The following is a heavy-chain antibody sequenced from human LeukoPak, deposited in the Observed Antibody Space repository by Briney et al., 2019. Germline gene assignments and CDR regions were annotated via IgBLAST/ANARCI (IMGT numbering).Heavy chain of an antibody. V-gene: IGHV1-2*02. CDR1: GYTFTGYY. Sequence: ASVKVSCKTSGYTFTGYYLHWVRQAPGQGLECMGWINTDSGGTNYAQKFQARVSMTKDASISTAYMQLSRLRSADTAVYYCARSPHILTGENFDYWGQGTLLTVSS. CDR2: INTDSGGT. D-gene: IGHD3-9*01. CDR3: ARSPHILTGENFDY. J-gene: IGHJ4*02.